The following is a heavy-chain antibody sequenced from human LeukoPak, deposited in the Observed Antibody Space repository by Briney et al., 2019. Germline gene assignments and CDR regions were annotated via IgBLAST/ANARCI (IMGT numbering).Heavy chain of an antibody. CDR2: IIAGGETT. V-gene: IGHV3-23*01. J-gene: IGHJ6*02. CDR1: GFTFSSYA. CDR3: AKVPYSDYGSGRPPFMDV. Sequence: GGSLRLSCSASGFTFSSYAMSWVRQAPGKGLEWVSTIIAGGETTYYADSVKGRFTISRAKSKNTLFLLMNSLRAEDTAIHYCAKVPYSDYGSGRPPFMDVWGQGTTVAVSS. D-gene: IGHD3-10*01.